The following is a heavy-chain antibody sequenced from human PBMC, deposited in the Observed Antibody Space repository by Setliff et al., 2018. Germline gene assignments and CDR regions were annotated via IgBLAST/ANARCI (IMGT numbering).Heavy chain of an antibody. J-gene: IGHJ4*02. CDR1: GESFSNNY. V-gene: IGHV4-34*01. D-gene: IGHD2-8*01. Sequence: SETLSLTCSVYGESFSNNYWSWIRQSPGRGLEWIGESNHGGSTSYHPSLKSRLTMSVDTSRNQFSLKLTSVTAADTAVYFCARDPGFHSGTWCLGDWGQGTQVTVSS. CDR2: SNHGGST. CDR3: ARDPGFHSGTWCLGD.